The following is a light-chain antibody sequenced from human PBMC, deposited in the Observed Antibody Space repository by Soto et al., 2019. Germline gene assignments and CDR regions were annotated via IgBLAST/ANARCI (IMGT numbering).Light chain of an antibody. J-gene: IGLJ2*01. V-gene: IGLV4-69*01. Sequence: PVLTQSPSASASLGALVKLTCTLSSGHSNYAIAWHQQQSEKGPRYLMKLNSDGSHSKGDGIPDRFSGSSSGAERYLTISSLQSEDEADYYCQTWGSGIVVFGGGTKLTVL. CDR1: SGHSNYA. CDR2: LNSDGSH. CDR3: QTWGSGIVV.